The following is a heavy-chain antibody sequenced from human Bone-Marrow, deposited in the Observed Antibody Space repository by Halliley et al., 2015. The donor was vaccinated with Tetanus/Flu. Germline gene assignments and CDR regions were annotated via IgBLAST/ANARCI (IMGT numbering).Heavy chain of an antibody. D-gene: IGHD6-19*01. J-gene: IGHJ4*01. Sequence: MGLINPGDSSISYAQKFQGRVTVTRDTSTSTVYMELSSLRSEDTAVYYCVREGYASGWSKAFDYWGQGTLVTVSS. V-gene: IGHV1-46*01. CDR3: VREGYASGWSKAFDY. CDR2: INPGDSSI.